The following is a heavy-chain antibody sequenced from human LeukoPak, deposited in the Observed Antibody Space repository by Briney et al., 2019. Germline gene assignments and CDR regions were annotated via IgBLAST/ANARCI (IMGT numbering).Heavy chain of an antibody. CDR2: IYTSGST. CDR3: ARLVTYYDFWSGYPNWFDP. CDR1: GGSISSYY. V-gene: IGHV4-4*09. J-gene: IGHJ5*02. D-gene: IGHD3-3*01. Sequence: PSETLSLTCTVSGGSISSYYWSWIRQPPGKGLEWIGYIYTSGSTNYNPSLKSRVTISVDTSKNQFSLKLSSVTAADTAVYYCARLVTYYDFWSGYPNWFDPWGQGTLVTGSS.